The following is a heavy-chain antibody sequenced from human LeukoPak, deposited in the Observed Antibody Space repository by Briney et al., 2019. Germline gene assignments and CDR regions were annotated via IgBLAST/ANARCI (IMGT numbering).Heavy chain of an antibody. CDR1: GFTFNYYW. CDR3: ARVRKLRTRGVMDPLDY. V-gene: IGHV3-7*01. J-gene: IGHJ4*02. Sequence: TGVSLRLSCAASGFTFNYYWLTWVRQAPGKGLEWVANIQQDGSEKYYVDSVKGRFIISRDNAKNSLYLQMNSLRAEDTAVYYCARVRKLRTRGVMDPLDYWGQGTLVTVSS. D-gene: IGHD3-10*01. CDR2: IQQDGSEK.